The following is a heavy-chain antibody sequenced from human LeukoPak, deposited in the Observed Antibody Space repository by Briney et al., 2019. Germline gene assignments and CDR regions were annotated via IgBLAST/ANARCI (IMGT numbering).Heavy chain of an antibody. CDR1: GYTFTSYA. D-gene: IGHD6-13*01. J-gene: IGHJ3*02. CDR3: ATATAGHEDAFDI. V-gene: IGHV1-69*05. CDR2: IIPIFGTA. Sequence: SVKVSCKASGYTFTSYAISWVRQAPGQGLEWMGGIIPIFGTANHAQKFQGRVTITTDESTSTAYMELSSLRSEDTAVYYCATATAGHEDAFDIWGQGTMVTVSS.